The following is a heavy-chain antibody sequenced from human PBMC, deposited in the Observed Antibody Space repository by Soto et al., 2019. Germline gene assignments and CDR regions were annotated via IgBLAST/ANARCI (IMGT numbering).Heavy chain of an antibody. CDR3: AKADSNYAGRFSYYYMDV. CDR1: GGTFSSYT. CDR2: IIPILGIA. D-gene: IGHD4-4*01. J-gene: IGHJ6*03. Sequence: SVKVSCKASGGTFSSYTISWVRQAPGQGLEWMGRIIPILGIANYAQKFQGRVTITADKSTSTAYMELSSLRSDDTAVYYCAKADSNYAGRFSYYYMDVWGTGTMVTVSS. V-gene: IGHV1-69*02.